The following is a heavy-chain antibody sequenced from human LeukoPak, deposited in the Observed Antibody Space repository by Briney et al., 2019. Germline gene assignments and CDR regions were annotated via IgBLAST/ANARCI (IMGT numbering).Heavy chain of an antibody. CDR1: GFTVSSNY. D-gene: IGHD5-18*01. J-gene: IGHJ5*02. CDR3: ARGGYSYGYWFDP. CDR2: IYSGGST. Sequence: GGSLRLSCAASGFTVSSNYMSWVRQAPGKGPEWVSVIYSGGSTYYADSVKGRFTISRDNSKNTLYLQMNSLRAEDTAVYYCARGGYSYGYWFDPWGQGTLVTVSS. V-gene: IGHV3-53*01.